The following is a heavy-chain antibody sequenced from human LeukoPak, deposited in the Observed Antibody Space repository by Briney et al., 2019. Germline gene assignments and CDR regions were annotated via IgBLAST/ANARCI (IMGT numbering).Heavy chain of an antibody. CDR1: GFTFSDYG. J-gene: IGHJ4*02. CDR2: IAYDSSHK. Sequence: GGSLRLSCAASGFTFSDYGMHWVRQAPGKGLEWVAVIAYDSSHKYCADSVKGRFTISRDNSKNTLYLQMYSLRVEDTAVYYCAKWGSGSYYKGSFDYWGEGTMVTVSS. D-gene: IGHD3-10*01. V-gene: IGHV3-30*18. CDR3: AKWGSGSYYKGSFDY.